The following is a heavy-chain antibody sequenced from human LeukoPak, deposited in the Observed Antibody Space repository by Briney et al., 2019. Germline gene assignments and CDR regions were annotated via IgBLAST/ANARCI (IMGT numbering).Heavy chain of an antibody. D-gene: IGHD3-22*01. J-gene: IGHJ1*01. CDR3: ATPGVHYDPSGYYPFQH. CDR2: MKPNSGNT. V-gene: IGHV1-8*01. Sequence: ASMKVACKASGSTFTSYDFNWVRQATGQGLEWMGWMKPNSGNTGYAQKFQGKVTMTRDTATSTAYMALSSLSSEDTAVYYCATPGVHYDPSGYYPFQHWGQGTLVTVSS. CDR1: GSTFTSYD.